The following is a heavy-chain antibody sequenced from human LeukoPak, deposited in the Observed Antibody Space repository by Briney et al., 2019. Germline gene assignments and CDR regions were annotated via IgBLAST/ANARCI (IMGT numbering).Heavy chain of an antibody. CDR2: IWYDGSNK. J-gene: IGHJ4*02. Sequence: PGGSLRLSCAASGFTFSSYGMHWVRRAPGKGLEWVAVIWYDGSNKYYADSVKGRFTISRDNSKNTLYLQMNSLRAEDTAVYYCARALVSGYFDYWGQGTLVTVFS. V-gene: IGHV3-33*01. CDR1: GFTFSSYG. D-gene: IGHD6-13*01. CDR3: ARALVSGYFDY.